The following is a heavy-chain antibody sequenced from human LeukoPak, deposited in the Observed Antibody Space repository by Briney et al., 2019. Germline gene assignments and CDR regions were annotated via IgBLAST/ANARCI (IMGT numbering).Heavy chain of an antibody. CDR3: ARGIQLGRGTTYYYYYGMDV. Sequence: GGSLRLSCAASGFTFSNYCMSWVRQAPGKGLEWVANIKQDGSGKYYVDSVKGRFTISRDNAKNSLYLQMNSLRAEDTAVYYCARGIQLGRGTTYYYYYGMDVWGQGTTVTVSS. J-gene: IGHJ6*02. CDR2: IKQDGSGK. D-gene: IGHD5-18*01. V-gene: IGHV3-7*04. CDR1: GFTFSNYC.